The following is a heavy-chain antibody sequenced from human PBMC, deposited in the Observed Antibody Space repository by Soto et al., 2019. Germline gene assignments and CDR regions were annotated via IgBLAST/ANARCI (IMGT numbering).Heavy chain of an antibody. CDR3: ATSRVSIAVAGETEYYFDY. J-gene: IGHJ4*02. CDR1: GYTFTGYY. Sequence: QVQLVQSGAEVKKPGASVKVSCKASGYTFTGYYMHWVRQAPGQGLEWMGWINPNSGGTNYAQKFQGWVTMTRDTSISTAYMELGRLRSDDTAVYYCATSRVSIAVAGETEYYFDYWGQGTLVTVSS. D-gene: IGHD6-19*01. CDR2: INPNSGGT. V-gene: IGHV1-2*04.